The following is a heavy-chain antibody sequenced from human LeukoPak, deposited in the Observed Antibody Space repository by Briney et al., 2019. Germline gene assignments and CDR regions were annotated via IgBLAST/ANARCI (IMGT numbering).Heavy chain of an antibody. CDR1: GYTFTGYY. CDR2: INPNSGGT. J-gene: IGHJ6*03. CDR3: ARRASLKPPYYYVDV. V-gene: IGHV1-2*02. Sequence: GASVKVSCKASGYTFTGYYMHWVRQAPGQGLEWMGWINPNSGGTNYAQKFQGRVTMTRDTSISTAYMELSRLRSDDTAVYYCARRASLKPPYYYVDVWGKGTTVTVSS.